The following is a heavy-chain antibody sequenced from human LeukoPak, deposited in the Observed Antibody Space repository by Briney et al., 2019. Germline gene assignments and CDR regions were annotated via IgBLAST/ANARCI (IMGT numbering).Heavy chain of an antibody. Sequence: SETLSLTCTVSGGSISGYYWSWIRQPPGKGLEWIGEINHSGSTNYNPSLKSRVTISVDTSKNQFSLKLSSVTAADTAVYYCARLVVVPAVPGNYYYGMDVWGQGTTVTVSS. CDR2: INHSGST. CDR1: GGSISGYY. V-gene: IGHV4-34*01. CDR3: ARLVVVPAVPGNYYYGMDV. J-gene: IGHJ6*02. D-gene: IGHD2-2*01.